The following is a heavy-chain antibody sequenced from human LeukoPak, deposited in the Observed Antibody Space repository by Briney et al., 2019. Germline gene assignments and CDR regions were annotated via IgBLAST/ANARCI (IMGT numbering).Heavy chain of an antibody. CDR2: ISSSGSTI. Sequence: PGGSLRLSCAASGFTFSSYEMNWVRQAPGKGLEWVSYISSSGSTIYYADSVKGRFTISRDNAKNSLYLQMNSLRAKDTAVYYCARDELLEWFKPFDYWGQGTLVTVSS. V-gene: IGHV3-48*03. J-gene: IGHJ4*02. D-gene: IGHD3-3*01. CDR3: ARDELLEWFKPFDY. CDR1: GFTFSSYE.